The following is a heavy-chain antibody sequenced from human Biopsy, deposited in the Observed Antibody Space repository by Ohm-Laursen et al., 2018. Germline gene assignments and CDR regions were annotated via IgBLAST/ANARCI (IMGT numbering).Heavy chain of an antibody. V-gene: IGHV1-69*04. D-gene: IGHD3-22*01. Sequence: ESSVKVSCKASGGTFTNHAVGWVRQAPGQGLEWVGSSIPLLNTANYADKFQGRVTLTADKSTTTAYMELSSLRSEDTAIYYCARFPLGAYDDSGSYRAVEHWYFDLWGRGTLVTVSS. CDR3: ARFPLGAYDDSGSYRAVEHWYFDL. J-gene: IGHJ2*01. CDR2: SIPLLNTA. CDR1: GGTFTNHA.